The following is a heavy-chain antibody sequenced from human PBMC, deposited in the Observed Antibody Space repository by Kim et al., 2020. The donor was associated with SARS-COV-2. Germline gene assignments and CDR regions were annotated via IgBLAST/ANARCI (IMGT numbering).Heavy chain of an antibody. D-gene: IGHD5-18*01. V-gene: IGHV3-23*01. CDR3: ANDQVGYVRRIEY. Sequence: YAHSVKGRCTFCRDNYRNTMYLQMHSLSAEDAAIYYCANDQVGYVRRIEYWGQGTLVSVSS. J-gene: IGHJ4*02.